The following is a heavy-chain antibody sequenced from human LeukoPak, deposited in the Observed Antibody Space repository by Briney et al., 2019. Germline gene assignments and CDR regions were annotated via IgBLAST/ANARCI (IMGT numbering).Heavy chain of an antibody. V-gene: IGHV3-21*01. CDR2: ISSSSSYI. Sequence: PGGSLRLSCAASGFTFSSYSMNWVRQAPGKGLEWVSSISSSSSYIYYADSVKGRFTISRDNAKNSLYLQMNSLRAEDTAVYYCARGPLYSGSYCAYWGQGTLVTVSS. D-gene: IGHD1-26*01. CDR3: ARGPLYSGSYCAY. CDR1: GFTFSSYS. J-gene: IGHJ4*02.